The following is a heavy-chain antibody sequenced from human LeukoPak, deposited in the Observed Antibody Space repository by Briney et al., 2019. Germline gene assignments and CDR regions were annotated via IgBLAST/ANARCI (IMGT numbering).Heavy chain of an antibody. V-gene: IGHV3-73*01. CDR3: TGPYCTNGVCQFDY. CDR2: IRSKANSYAT. D-gene: IGHD2-8*01. J-gene: IGHJ4*02. CDR1: GFTFSGSA. Sequence: GGSLKLSCAASGFTFSGSAMHWVRQASGKGLEWVGRIRSKANSYATAYAASVKGRFTISRDDSKNTAYLQMNSLKTEDTAVYYCTGPYCTNGVCQFDYWGQGTLVTVSS.